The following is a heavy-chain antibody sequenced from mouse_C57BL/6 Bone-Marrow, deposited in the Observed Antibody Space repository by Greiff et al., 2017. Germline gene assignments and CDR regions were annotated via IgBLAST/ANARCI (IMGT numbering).Heavy chain of an antibody. CDR2: IWSGGST. CDR3: ARGASPISMDY. J-gene: IGHJ4*01. Sequence: QVQLKESGPGLVQPSQSLSITCTVSGFSFTSYGVHWVRQSPGKGLEWLGVIWSGGSTDYNAAFISRLSISKDHSTCHVFFRRNSLQADETAIYYCARGASPISMDYWGQGTSVTVSS. V-gene: IGHV2-2*01. CDR1: GFSFTSYG. D-gene: IGHD1-3*01.